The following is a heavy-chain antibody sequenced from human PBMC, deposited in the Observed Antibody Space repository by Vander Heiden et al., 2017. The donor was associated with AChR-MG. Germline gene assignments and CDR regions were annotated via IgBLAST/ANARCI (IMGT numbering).Heavy chain of an antibody. D-gene: IGHD5-12*01. CDR1: GGSSRRGSFSGYY. CDR2: INHSEST. CDR3: ARGRGLRIYYYYMDV. Sequence: QVQLQQWGAGLLKPSETLSLTCAVSGGSSRRGSFSGYYWNWIRQPPGKGLGWIGEINHSESTNFNPSLKSRVTISVDTSKNQLSLNLSSVTAADTAVYYCARGRGLRIYYYYMDVWGKGTTVTVSS. V-gene: IGHV4-34*01. J-gene: IGHJ6*03.